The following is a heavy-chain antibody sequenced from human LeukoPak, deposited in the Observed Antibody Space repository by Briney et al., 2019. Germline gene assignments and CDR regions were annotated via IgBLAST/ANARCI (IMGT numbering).Heavy chain of an antibody. V-gene: IGHV3-48*03. J-gene: IGHJ5*02. CDR3: AGIYGFRFPFWFDP. Sequence: GGSLRLSCAASGFTFSSYEMNWVRQAPGKGLEWVSYISSSGSTIYYADSVKGRFTISRDNAKNSLYLQMNSLRAEDTAVYYCAGIYGFRFPFWFDPWDQGTLVTVSS. D-gene: IGHD3-3*01. CDR2: ISSSGSTI. CDR1: GFTFSSYE.